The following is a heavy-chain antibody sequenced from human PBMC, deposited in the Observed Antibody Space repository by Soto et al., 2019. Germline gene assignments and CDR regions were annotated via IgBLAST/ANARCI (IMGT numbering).Heavy chain of an antibody. CDR3: ARLCPSTGDSVGGNWFDP. J-gene: IGHJ5*02. CDR2: INPNSGGT. V-gene: IGHV1-2*04. Sequence: ASVKVSCKASGYTFTGYYMHWVRQAPGQGLEWMGWINPNSGGTNYAQKFQGWVTMTRDTSISTAYMELSRLRSDDTAVYYCARLCPSTGDSVGGNWFDPWGQGTLVTVSS. CDR1: GYTFTGYY. D-gene: IGHD7-27*01.